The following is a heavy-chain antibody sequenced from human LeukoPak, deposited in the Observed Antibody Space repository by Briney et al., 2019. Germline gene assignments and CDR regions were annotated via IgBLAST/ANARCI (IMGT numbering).Heavy chain of an antibody. J-gene: IGHJ6*03. Sequence: PGGSLRLSCAASGFTFSNYWMTWVRQAPGKGLEWVAFIRYDGSNKYYADSVKGRFTISRDNSKNTLYLQMNSLRAEDTAVYYCAKDRYYDILTGSHYMDVWGKGTTVTISS. CDR1: GFTFSNYW. V-gene: IGHV3-30*02. CDR3: AKDRYYDILTGSHYMDV. D-gene: IGHD3-9*01. CDR2: IRYDGSNK.